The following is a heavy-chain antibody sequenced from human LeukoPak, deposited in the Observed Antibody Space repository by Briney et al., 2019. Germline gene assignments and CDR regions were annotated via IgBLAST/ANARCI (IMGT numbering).Heavy chain of an antibody. CDR3: AKDLRGASDC. Sequence: GGSLRLSCAASGFTFDDYAMHWVRQAPGKGLEWVSGISWNSGSIGYADSVKGRFTISRDNAKNSLYLQMNSLRAEDTALYYCAKDLRGASDCWGQGTLVTVSS. J-gene: IGHJ4*02. CDR2: ISWNSGSI. D-gene: IGHD3-16*01. V-gene: IGHV3-9*01. CDR1: GFTFDDYA.